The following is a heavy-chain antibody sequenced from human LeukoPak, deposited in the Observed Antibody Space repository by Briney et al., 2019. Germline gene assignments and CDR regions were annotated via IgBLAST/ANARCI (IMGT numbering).Heavy chain of an antibody. Sequence: PGGSLRLSCAASGFTFSSYAMSWVRQAPGKGLEWVSAISGSGGSTYYADSVKGRFTISRDNSKNTLYLQMNSLRAEDTAVYYCAKVGGSGSYYSDAFDIWGQGTMVTVSS. CDR3: AKVGGSGSYYSDAFDI. D-gene: IGHD3-10*01. V-gene: IGHV3-23*01. CDR1: GFTFSSYA. CDR2: ISGSGGST. J-gene: IGHJ3*02.